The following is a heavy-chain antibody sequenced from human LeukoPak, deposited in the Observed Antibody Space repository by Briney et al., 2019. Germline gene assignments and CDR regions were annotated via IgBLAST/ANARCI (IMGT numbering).Heavy chain of an antibody. CDR3: ASLSIVVDTGFDY. CDR2: IYPGDSDT. V-gene: IGHV5-51*01. D-gene: IGHD2-21*01. Sequence: GESLKISFKGSGXSFTSYCIGWVRQMPGKGLEWMGIIYPGDSDTRYSPSFQGQVTISADKSISTAYLQWSSLKASDTAMYYCASLSIVVDTGFDYWGQGTLVTVSS. J-gene: IGHJ4*02. CDR1: GXSFTSYC.